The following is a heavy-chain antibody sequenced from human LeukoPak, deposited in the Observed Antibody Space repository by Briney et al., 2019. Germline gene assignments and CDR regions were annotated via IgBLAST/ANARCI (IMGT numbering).Heavy chain of an antibody. CDR2: ISSNGGST. J-gene: IGHJ4*02. V-gene: IGHV3-64D*06. CDR3: VKDDYYDSSGPDY. CDR1: GFTFSSYA. Sequence: GGSLRLSCTASGFTFSSYAMHWVRQAPGKGLEYVSAISSNGGSTYYADSVKGRFTISRDNSKNTLYLQMSSLRAEDTAVYYCVKDDYYDSSGPDYWGQGTLVTVSS. D-gene: IGHD3-22*01.